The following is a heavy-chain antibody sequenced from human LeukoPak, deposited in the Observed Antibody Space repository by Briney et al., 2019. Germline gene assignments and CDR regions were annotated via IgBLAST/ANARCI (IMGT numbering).Heavy chain of an antibody. V-gene: IGHV4-59*01. Sequence: SETLSLTCTVSGGSITSYYWSWIRQPPGKGLEWIGYIYYSGSGSTSYNPSLKSRVTISVDTSKNQFSLKLSSVTAADTAVYYCARALGRYDAFDIWGQGTTVTVSS. CDR3: ARALGRYDAFDI. CDR2: IYYSGSGST. J-gene: IGHJ3*02. CDR1: GGSITSYY. D-gene: IGHD7-27*01.